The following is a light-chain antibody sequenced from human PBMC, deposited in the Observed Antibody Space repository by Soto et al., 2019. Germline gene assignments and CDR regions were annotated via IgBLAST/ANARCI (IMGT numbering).Light chain of an antibody. CDR1: QSFSGTY. Sequence: EIVLTQSTGTLSLSPGERATLSCRASQSFSGTYLAWYQQKPGQAPRLLIYAAATRATGIPDRFSGSGSGTDFTLPISRLEPEDFEVYYCQQYGSSPRITLGHRTRLQTK. V-gene: IGKV3-20*01. CDR2: AAA. CDR3: QQYGSSPRIT. J-gene: IGKJ5*01.